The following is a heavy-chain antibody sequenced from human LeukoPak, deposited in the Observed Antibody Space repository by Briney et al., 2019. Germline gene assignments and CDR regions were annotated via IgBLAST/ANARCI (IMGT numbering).Heavy chain of an antibody. Sequence: GASLQISCKGSGYIFTSYWIGWVRPLPGKGLEWMGIIYPGDSDTRYSPSFQGQVTISADKSTSTAYLQWSSLKASDTAMYYCARHGALVRGYGYSRGDYWGQGTLVTVSS. J-gene: IGHJ4*02. CDR1: GYIFTSYW. CDR2: IYPGDSDT. V-gene: IGHV5-51*01. CDR3: ARHGALVRGYGYSRGDY. D-gene: IGHD5-18*01.